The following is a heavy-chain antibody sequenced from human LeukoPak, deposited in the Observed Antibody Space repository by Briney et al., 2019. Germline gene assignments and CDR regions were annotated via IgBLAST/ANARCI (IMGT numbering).Heavy chain of an antibody. V-gene: IGHV1-46*01. Sequence: WAAVKVSCKASGYTFTSYYMHWVRQPPGQGLEWMGIINPSGGSTSYAQKFQGRVTMTRDTSTSTVYMELSSLRSEDTAVYYCARDSRSSGQNDAFDIWGQGTMVTVSS. CDR3: ARDSRSSGQNDAFDI. CDR1: GYTFTSYY. CDR2: INPSGGST. J-gene: IGHJ3*02. D-gene: IGHD6-19*01.